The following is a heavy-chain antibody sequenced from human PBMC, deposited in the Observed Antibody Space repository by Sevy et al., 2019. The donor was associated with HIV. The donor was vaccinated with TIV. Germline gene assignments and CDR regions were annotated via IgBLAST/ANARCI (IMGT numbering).Heavy chain of an antibody. V-gene: IGHV3-23*01. CDR1: GFTFSKYS. CDR2: LSFGCGEI. Sequence: GESLKISCAASGFTFSKYSMSWVRQPPGKGLEWVSTLSFGCGEINYADSVKGRFTISRVNSKSSVYLQMNNRRPEDTAVYYCAREGCTKPHDYWGQGTLVTVSS. D-gene: IGHD2-8*01. CDR3: AREGCTKPHDY. J-gene: IGHJ4*02.